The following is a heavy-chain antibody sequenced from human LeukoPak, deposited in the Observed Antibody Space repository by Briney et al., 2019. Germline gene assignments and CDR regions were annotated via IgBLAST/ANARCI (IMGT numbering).Heavy chain of an antibody. CDR3: ARDDYGGNFNYYYYGMDV. CDR1: GFTFSSYG. CDR2: IWYDGSNK. Sequence: GGSLRLSCAASGFTFSSYGMHWVRQAPGKGLEWVAVIWYDGSNKYYADSVKGRFTISRDNSKNTLYLQMNSLRAEDTAVYYCARDDYGGNFNYYYYGMDVWGQGTTVTVSS. J-gene: IGHJ6*02. D-gene: IGHD4-23*01. V-gene: IGHV3-33*01.